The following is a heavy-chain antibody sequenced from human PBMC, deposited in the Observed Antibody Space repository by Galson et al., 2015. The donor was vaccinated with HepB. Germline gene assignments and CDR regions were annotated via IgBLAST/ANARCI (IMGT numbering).Heavy chain of an antibody. J-gene: IGHJ6*03. CDR3: ARDLPEWERAYYYYYYMDV. Sequence: SLRLSCAASGFTFSDYYMNWIRQAPGKGLEWVSCISISGTSKYYADSVKGRFTISRDNAKNSLYLQMNSLRAEDTAVYYCARDLPEWERAYYYYYYMDVWGKGTTVTVSS. D-gene: IGHD1-26*01. CDR1: GFTFSDYY. CDR2: ISISGTSK. V-gene: IGHV3-11*01.